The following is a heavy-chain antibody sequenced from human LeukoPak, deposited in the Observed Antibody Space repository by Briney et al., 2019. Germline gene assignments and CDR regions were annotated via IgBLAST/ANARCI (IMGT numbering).Heavy chain of an antibody. Sequence: PSETLSLTCTVSGGSISSGSYYWSWIRQPAGKGLEWIGRIYTSGSTNYNPSLKSRVTISVDTSKNQFSLKLSSVTAADTAVYYCARDIAFGVVPASYFDYWGQGTLVTVSS. CDR3: ARDIAFGVVPASYFDY. V-gene: IGHV4-61*02. CDR2: IYTSGST. J-gene: IGHJ4*02. CDR1: GGSISSGSYY. D-gene: IGHD2-2*01.